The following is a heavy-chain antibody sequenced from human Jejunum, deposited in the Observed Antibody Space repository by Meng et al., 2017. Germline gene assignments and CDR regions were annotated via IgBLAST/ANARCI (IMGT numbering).Heavy chain of an antibody. D-gene: IGHD2-2*03. V-gene: IGHV4-30-2*01. CDR2: IYHTGSP. J-gene: IGHJ4*02. CDR3: ARMDSAFHYFDY. CDR1: GGSINSDGYT. Sequence: QLQLQQSGSGRVKPSQTLSLTCAVSGGSINSDGYTWSWIRQPPGKGLEWIGYIYHTGSPYYNPSLKSRLTISVDRSENQFSLKLSSVTAADTAVYYCARMDSAFHYFDYWGQGTLVTVSS.